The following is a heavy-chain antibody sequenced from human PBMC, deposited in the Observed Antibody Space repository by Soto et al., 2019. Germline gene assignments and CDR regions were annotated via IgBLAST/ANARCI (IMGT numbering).Heavy chain of an antibody. CDR1: GGSISSGGYY. V-gene: IGHV4-31*03. CDR3: ARQLESQPLLSLDY. D-gene: IGHD1-26*01. J-gene: IGHJ4*02. CDR2: IYYSGST. Sequence: SETLSLTCTVSGGSISSGGYYWCWIRQHPGKGLEWIGYIYYSGSTYYNPSLKSRVTISVDTSKNQFSLKLSSVTAADTAVYYCARQLESQPLLSLDYWGQGTLVTVSS.